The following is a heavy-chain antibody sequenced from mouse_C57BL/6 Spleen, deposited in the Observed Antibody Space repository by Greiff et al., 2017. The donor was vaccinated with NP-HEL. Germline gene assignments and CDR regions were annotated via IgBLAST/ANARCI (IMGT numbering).Heavy chain of an antibody. CDR2: IDPSDSYT. CDR1: GYTFTSYW. D-gene: IGHD1-1*02. CDR3: ARSGNYGNYFDY. Sequence: QVQLQQPGAELVKPGASVKLSCKASGYTFTSYWMQWVKQRPGQGLEWIGEIDPSDSYTNYNQKFKGKATLTVDTSSSTAYMQLSSLTSEDSAVYYCARSGNYGNYFDYWGQGTTLTVSS. V-gene: IGHV1-50*01. J-gene: IGHJ2*01.